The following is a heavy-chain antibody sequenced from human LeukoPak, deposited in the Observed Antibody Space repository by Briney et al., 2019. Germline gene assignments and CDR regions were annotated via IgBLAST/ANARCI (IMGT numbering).Heavy chain of an antibody. CDR1: GFTFSSYA. J-gene: IGHJ5*02. D-gene: IGHD5-18*01. V-gene: IGHV3-30*02. CDR2: VRYDGSNK. Sequence: GGSLRLSCAASGFTFSSYAMSWVRQAPGKGLEWVAFVRYDGSNKYYADSVKGRFTISRDNSKNTLYLQMHRLRAEDTAVYYCAKSPAAVTPRWFDPWGQGTLVTVSS. CDR3: AKSPAAVTPRWFDP.